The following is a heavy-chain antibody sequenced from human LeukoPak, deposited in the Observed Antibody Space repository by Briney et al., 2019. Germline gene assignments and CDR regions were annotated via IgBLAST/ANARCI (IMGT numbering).Heavy chain of an antibody. CDR2: IYTSGST. D-gene: IGHD3-22*01. Sequence: SEILSLTCTVSGGSISSYYWSWIRQPAGKGLEWIGRIYTSGSTNYNPSLRSRVTMSVDTSKNQFSLKLSSVTAADTAVYYCAKDRETYYYDSSGHTVGDYFDYWGQGTLVTVSS. J-gene: IGHJ4*02. V-gene: IGHV4-4*07. CDR1: GGSISSYY. CDR3: AKDRETYYYDSSGHTVGDYFDY.